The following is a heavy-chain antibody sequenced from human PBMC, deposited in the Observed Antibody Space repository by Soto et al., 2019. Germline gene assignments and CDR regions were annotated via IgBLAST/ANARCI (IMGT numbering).Heavy chain of an antibody. CDR2: INPNSGGT. CDR1: GYTFTGYY. D-gene: IGHD3-3*01. V-gene: IGHV1-2*02. Sequence: VKVSCKASGYTFTGYYMHWVRQAPGQGLEWMGWINPNSGGTNYAQKFQGRVTMTRNTSISTAYMELSSLRSEDTAVYYCVVLRFLEWLLTNDAFDIWGQGTMVTVSS. J-gene: IGHJ3*02. CDR3: VVLRFLEWLLTNDAFDI.